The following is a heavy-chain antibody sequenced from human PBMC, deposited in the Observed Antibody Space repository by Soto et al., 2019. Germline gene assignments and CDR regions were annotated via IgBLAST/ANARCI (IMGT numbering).Heavy chain of an antibody. CDR3: ARHGIGYSYGYLYYYYYGMDV. Sequence: SETLSLTCTVSGGSISSSSYYWGWIRQPPGKGLEWIGSIYYSGSTYYNPSLKSRVTISVDTSKNQFSLKLSSVTAADTAVYYCARHGIGYSYGYLYYYYYGMDVWGQGTTVTVS. CDR2: IYYSGST. J-gene: IGHJ6*02. CDR1: GGSISSSSYY. D-gene: IGHD5-18*01. V-gene: IGHV4-39*01.